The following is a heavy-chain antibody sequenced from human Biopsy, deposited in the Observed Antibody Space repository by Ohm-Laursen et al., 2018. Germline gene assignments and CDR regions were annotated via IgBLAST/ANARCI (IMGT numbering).Heavy chain of an antibody. CDR1: EFIFSRFW. D-gene: IGHD3-10*01. CDR2: INSDGSST. CDR3: TRAEAGSGSLLYFDY. J-gene: IGHJ4*02. V-gene: IGHV3-74*01. Sequence: SLRLSCSASEFIFSRFWMHWVRQAPGKGLVWVSRINSDGSSTNYADAVKGRFTISRDNAKNTVFLQMNSLRAEDTAVYYCTRAEAGSGSLLYFDYWGQGTLVTVSS.